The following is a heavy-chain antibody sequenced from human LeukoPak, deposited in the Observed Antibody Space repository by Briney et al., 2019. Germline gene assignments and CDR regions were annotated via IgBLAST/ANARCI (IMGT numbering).Heavy chain of an antibody. J-gene: IGHJ4*02. CDR2: IYSGGST. V-gene: IGHV3-53*01. CDR1: GFTVSSNY. CDR3: ARGGGYDFWSGFGHFDY. Sequence: SGGSLSLSCVPSGFTVSSNYMSWVRQAPGKGLEWVSVIYSGGSTYYADSVKGRFTISRDNSKNTLYLQMNSLRAEDTAVYYCARGGGYDFWSGFGHFDYWGQGTLVTVSS. D-gene: IGHD3-3*01.